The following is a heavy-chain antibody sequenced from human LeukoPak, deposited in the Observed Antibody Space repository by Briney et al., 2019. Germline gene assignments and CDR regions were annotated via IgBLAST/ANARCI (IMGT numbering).Heavy chain of an antibody. CDR3: ASRRAYHVYGY. CDR2: IYYTGST. J-gene: IGHJ4*02. Sequence: SETLSLTCAASGYSISSGYYWGWIRQPPGKGLEWIGSIYYTGSTYYNSSLKSRVTISVDTSKNQFSLNLSSVTAADTAVYYCASRRAYHVYGYWGQGTLVTVSS. D-gene: IGHD5/OR15-5a*01. V-gene: IGHV4-38-2*01. CDR1: GYSISSGYY.